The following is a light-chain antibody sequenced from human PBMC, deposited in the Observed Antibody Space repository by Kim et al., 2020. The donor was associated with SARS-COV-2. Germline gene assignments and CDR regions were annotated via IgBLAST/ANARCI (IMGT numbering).Light chain of an antibody. CDR1: SSDVGGYNY. CDR3: SSYAGSNSFV. Sequence: QSALTQPPSASGSPGQSVTISCIGTSSDVGGYNYVSWYQQHPGKAPKLMISEVTKRPSGVPDRFSGSKSGNTASLTVSGLQAEDEADYYCSSYAGSNSFVFGTGTKVTVL. J-gene: IGLJ1*01. V-gene: IGLV2-8*01. CDR2: EVT.